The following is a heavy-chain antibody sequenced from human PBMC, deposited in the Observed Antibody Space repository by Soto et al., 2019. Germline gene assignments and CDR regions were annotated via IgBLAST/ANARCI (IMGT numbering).Heavy chain of an antibody. CDR2: IYPGDSDT. CDR1: GYSFTSYW. D-gene: IGHD5-12*01. V-gene: IGHV5-51*01. Sequence: GESLKISCKGSGYSFTSYWIGWVRQMPGKGLEWMGIIYPGDSDTRYSPSFQGQVTISADKSISTAYLQWSSLKASDTAMYYCARPRRPGSGYEPFDYWSQGTLVTVSS. J-gene: IGHJ4*02. CDR3: ARPRRPGSGYEPFDY.